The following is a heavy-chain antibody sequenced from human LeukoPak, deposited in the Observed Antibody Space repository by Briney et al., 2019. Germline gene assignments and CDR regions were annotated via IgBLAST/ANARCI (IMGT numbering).Heavy chain of an antibody. Sequence: GGSLRLSCAASGFRFSSYWMSWVRQAPGKGLEWVANMKQDGSEKYYVDSVKGRFTISRDNAKNSLSLQMNSLRAEDTAVYYCAREYIAYCGGDCYLDYWGQGTLVTVSS. J-gene: IGHJ4*02. CDR3: AREYIAYCGGDCYLDY. CDR2: MKQDGSEK. V-gene: IGHV3-7*03. D-gene: IGHD2-21*02. CDR1: GFRFSSYW.